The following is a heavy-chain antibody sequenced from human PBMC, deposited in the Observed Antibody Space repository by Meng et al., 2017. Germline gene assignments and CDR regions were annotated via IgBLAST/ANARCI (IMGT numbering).Heavy chain of an antibody. CDR2: ISGSGGST. CDR1: GFTFSNHW. Sequence: GESLKISCVASGFTFSNHWMAWVRQAPGKGLEWVSAISGSGGSTYYADSVKGRFTISRDNSKNTLYLQMNSLRAEDTAVYYCASPYSSKDVWGQGTTVTVSS. CDR3: ASPYSSKDV. V-gene: IGHV3-23*01. J-gene: IGHJ6*02. D-gene: IGHD6-13*01.